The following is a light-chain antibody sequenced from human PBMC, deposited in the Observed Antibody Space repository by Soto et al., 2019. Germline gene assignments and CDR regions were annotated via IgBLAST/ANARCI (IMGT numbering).Light chain of an antibody. CDR3: PQYGSSPFT. J-gene: IGKJ2*01. CDR1: QSVSSSY. V-gene: IGKV3D-20*01. CDR2: DAS. Sequence: EIVLTQSPATLSLSPGEIATLSCGASQSVSSSYLAWYQQKPGLAPRLLLYDASSRAAGIPDRFSGSGSGTDFTLTISRLEPEDFAVYYCPQYGSSPFTFGQGTKLEIK.